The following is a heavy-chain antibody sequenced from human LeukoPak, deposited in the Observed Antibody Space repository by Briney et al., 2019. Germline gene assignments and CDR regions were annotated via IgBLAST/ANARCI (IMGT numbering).Heavy chain of an antibody. CDR3: ARRRWFGDSNWFDP. J-gene: IGHJ5*02. CDR2: INWNGGST. V-gene: IGHV3-20*01. D-gene: IGHD3-10*01. CDR1: GGSFSGYY. Sequence: ETLSLTCAVYGGSFSGYYWSWVRQAPGKGLEWVSGINWNGGSTGYADSVKGRFTISRDNAKNSLYLQMNSLRAEDTALYHCARRRWFGDSNWFDPWGQGTLVTVSS.